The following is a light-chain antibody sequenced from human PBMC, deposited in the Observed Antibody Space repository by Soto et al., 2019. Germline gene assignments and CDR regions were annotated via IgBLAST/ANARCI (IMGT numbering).Light chain of an antibody. CDR3: KQYGRSWT. CDR2: GAF. J-gene: IGKJ1*01. V-gene: IGKV3-20*01. Sequence: EIVLTQSPGTLSLSPGERATLSCRASESVSRNFLAWYQQKPGQTPRLIIYGAFFRAAGIPDRFSGSGSGTDFTLTIDRLEPEDLAVYYCKQYGRSWTFGQGTKVEIK. CDR1: ESVSRNF.